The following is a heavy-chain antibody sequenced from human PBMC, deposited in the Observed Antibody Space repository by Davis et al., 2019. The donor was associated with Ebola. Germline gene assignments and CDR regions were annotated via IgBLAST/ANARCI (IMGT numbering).Heavy chain of an antibody. D-gene: IGHD3/OR15-3a*01. J-gene: IGHJ4*02. CDR2: IPGSGSST. V-gene: IGHV3-23*05. CDR3: ARLDWDLAYLDY. CDR1: GFTFGSYA. Sequence: GESLKISCAVSGFTFGSYALSLVRQAPGKGLEWVSSIPGSGSSTYYADSVKGRFTISRDTSRNAVDWQMSSLRDDDTAVYYCARLDWDLAYLDYWGQGALVSVSS.